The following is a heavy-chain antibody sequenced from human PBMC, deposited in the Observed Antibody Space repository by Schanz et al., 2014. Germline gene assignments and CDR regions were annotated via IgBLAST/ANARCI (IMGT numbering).Heavy chain of an antibody. CDR2: IWYNGSNK. Sequence: QVQLVESGGGVVQPGRSLRLSCAASGFTFSKYGVHWVRQAPGKGLEWVAVIWYNGSNKYYADSVRGRFTISRDNSKNTLYLQMNNLRAEDTAVYYCAKEKEEVAADGSFFDYWGQGTLVTVSS. CDR3: AKEKEEVAADGSFFDY. CDR1: GFTFSKYG. V-gene: IGHV3-33*06. D-gene: IGHD6-13*01. J-gene: IGHJ4*02.